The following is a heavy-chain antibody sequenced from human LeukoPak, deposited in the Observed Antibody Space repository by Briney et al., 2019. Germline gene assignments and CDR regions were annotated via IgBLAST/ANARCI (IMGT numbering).Heavy chain of an antibody. CDR2: IYPGDSDT. J-gene: IGHJ6*02. CDR1: GYTFSSYW. V-gene: IGHV5-51*01. CDR3: GRLLSLGTSKNLGVDV. Sequence: GESLKISCKGSGYTFSSYWIGWVRQMPGKGLEWMGIIYPGDSDTRLNPSFQGQATISVDRSINTAYLQWSSLEASDTAMYYCGRLLSLGTSKNLGVDVWGQGTAVAVSS. D-gene: IGHD1-1*01.